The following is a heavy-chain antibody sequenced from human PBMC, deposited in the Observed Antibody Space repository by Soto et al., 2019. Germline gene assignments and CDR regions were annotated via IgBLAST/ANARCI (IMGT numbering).Heavy chain of an antibody. CDR1: GFTFSSYA. CDR2: ISGSGGST. Sequence: EVQLLESGGGLVQPGGSLRLSCAASGFTFSSYAMSWVRQAPVKGLEWVSAISGSGGSTYYADSVKGRFTISRDNSKNTLYLQMNRLRAEDTGVYYCAEPSVSRPRKSVTLDFWGQGTLVTVSS. V-gene: IGHV3-23*01. CDR3: AEPSVSRPRKSVTLDF. J-gene: IGHJ4*02. D-gene: IGHD4-17*01.